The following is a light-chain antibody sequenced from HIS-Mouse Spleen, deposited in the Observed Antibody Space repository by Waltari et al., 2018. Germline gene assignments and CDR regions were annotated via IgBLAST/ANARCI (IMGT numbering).Light chain of an antibody. Sequence: SYELPQPPSASVSPGQTASITCSGDKLGDKYACWYQQKPGQSPVLVIYQDSKRPSGIPERFSGSNSGNTATLTISGTQAMDEADYYCQAWDSSTAVFGTGTKVTVL. CDR3: QAWDSSTAV. CDR1: KLGDKY. CDR2: QDS. J-gene: IGLJ1*01. V-gene: IGLV3-1*01.